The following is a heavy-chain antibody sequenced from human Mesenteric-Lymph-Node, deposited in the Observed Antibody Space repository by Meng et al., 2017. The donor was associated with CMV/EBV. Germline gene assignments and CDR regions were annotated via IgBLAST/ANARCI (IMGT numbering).Heavy chain of an antibody. CDR3: ARLGAASFDY. V-gene: IGHV4-59*01. D-gene: IGHD3-16*01. Sequence: GSLRLSCTVSGGSISSYYWSWIRQPPGKGLEWIGYIYYTGDTNYNPSLKSRVTILTDRSKNQFSLNLTSVTAADSAFYYCARLGAASFDYWGQGILVTVSS. J-gene: IGHJ4*02. CDR1: GGSISSYY. CDR2: IYYTGDT.